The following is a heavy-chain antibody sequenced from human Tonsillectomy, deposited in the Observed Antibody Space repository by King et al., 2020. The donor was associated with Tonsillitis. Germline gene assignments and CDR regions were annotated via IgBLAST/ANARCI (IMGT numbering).Heavy chain of an antibody. V-gene: IGHV1-69*04. CDR3: AAQDHTFSVSLDS. CDR1: GDTFTKYG. CDR2: TIPAHVIT. D-gene: IGHD5/OR15-5a*01. Sequence: VQLVQSGTEVKKPGSSVKVSCKTSGDTFTKYGFNWVRQAPGQGLEWMGRTIPAHVITNYAQKFQGKVTFTADTSTSTAYMEVRSLTSDDTAVYFCAAQDHTFSVSLDSWGQGTLITVSS. J-gene: IGHJ4*02.